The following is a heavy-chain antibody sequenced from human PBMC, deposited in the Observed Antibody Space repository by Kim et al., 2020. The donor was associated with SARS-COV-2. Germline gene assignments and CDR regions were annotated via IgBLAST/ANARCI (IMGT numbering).Heavy chain of an antibody. D-gene: IGHD4-17*01. CDR3: ARHGTTVASNWYFDL. CDR2: IYPGDSNS. V-gene: IGHV5-51*01. J-gene: IGHJ2*01. Sequence: GESLKISCKGSGYIFTNYWIGWVRQMPGKGLEWMGIIYPGDSNSRYSPSFRGQVTISVDKSIGTAYLQWSNLKASDSAMYYCARHGTTVASNWYFDLWGRGTLVTVSS. CDR1: GYIFTNYW.